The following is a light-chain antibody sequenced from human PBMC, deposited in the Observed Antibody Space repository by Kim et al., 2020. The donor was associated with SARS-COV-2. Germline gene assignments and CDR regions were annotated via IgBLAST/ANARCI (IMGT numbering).Light chain of an antibody. J-gene: IGLJ2*01. V-gene: IGLV3-1*01. CDR3: QAWDSSTVV. Sequence: VSPGQTASITCSGDKLGDKYACWYQQKPGQSPVLVIYEDRKRPSGIPERFSGSNSGNTATLTISGTQAMDEADYYCQAWDSSTVVFGGGTQLTVL. CDR2: EDR. CDR1: KLGDKY.